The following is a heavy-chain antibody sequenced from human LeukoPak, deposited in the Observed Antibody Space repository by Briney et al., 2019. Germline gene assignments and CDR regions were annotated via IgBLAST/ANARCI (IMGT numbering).Heavy chain of an antibody. V-gene: IGHV4-30-2*01. CDR2: IYHSGST. D-gene: IGHD2-2*01. CDR3: ARRYCSSTSCYGLDP. CDR1: GGSISSGGYS. Sequence: SETLSLTCAVSGGSISSGGYSWSWLRQPPGKGLEWVGYIYHSGSTYYNPSLKSRVTISVDRSKNQFSLKLSSVTAADTAVYYCARRYCSSTSCYGLDPWGQGTLVTVSS. J-gene: IGHJ5*02.